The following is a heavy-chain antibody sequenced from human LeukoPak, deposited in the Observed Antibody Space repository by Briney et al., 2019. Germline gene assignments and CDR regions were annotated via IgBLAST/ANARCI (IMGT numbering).Heavy chain of an antibody. CDR1: GFTFSSYS. D-gene: IGHD3-16*02. V-gene: IGHV3-21*01. CDR2: ISSSSSYI. CDR3: ARMLRLGELSSPDAFDI. Sequence: PGRSLRLSCAASGFTFSSYSMNWVRQAPGKGLEWVSSISSSSSYIYYADSVKGRFTISRDNAKNSLYLQMNSLRAEDTAVYYCARMLRLGELSSPDAFDIWGQGTMVTVSS. J-gene: IGHJ3*02.